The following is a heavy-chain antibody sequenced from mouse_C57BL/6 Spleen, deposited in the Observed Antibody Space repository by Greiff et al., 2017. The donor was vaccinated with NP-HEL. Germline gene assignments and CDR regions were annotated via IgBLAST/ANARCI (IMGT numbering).Heavy chain of an antibody. CDR3: AYPNAMDY. Sequence: VQLQQSGAELVRPGASVTLSCKASGYTFTSYWMHWVKQRPGQGLEWIGMIHPNSGSTNYNEKFKSKATLTVDKSSSTAYMQLSSLTSEDSAVYYCAYPNAMDYWGQGTSVTVSS. J-gene: IGHJ4*01. CDR1: GYTFTSYW. CDR2: IHPNSGST. V-gene: IGHV1-64*01. D-gene: IGHD5-5*01.